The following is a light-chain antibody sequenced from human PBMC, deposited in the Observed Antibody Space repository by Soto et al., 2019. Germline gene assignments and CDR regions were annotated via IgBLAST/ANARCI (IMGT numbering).Light chain of an antibody. CDR2: KVS. V-gene: IGKV2-30*01. Sequence: DVVLTQSPLSLPVTLGQPASISCRSSQSLLYSDGNTYLNWFQQRPGQSPRRLFSKVSDRDSGVPDRFSGSGSGTDFTLKISRVEAEDVGIYYCMQGTHWPRTFGQGTKLEIK. CDR1: QSLLYSDGNTY. CDR3: MQGTHWPRT. J-gene: IGKJ2*01.